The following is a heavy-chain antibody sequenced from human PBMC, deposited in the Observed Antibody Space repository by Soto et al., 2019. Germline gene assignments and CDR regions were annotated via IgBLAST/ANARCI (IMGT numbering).Heavy chain of an antibody. J-gene: IGHJ3*02. Sequence: QVQLVQSGPELKKPGASVKVSCRSSGYSFSNYNFCWVRQAPGQGLEWLGWISGYNGNTKYAQKFQGRVTMTTDSFTSTAYMALRSLRSDGTAVYYCARDKVWGGFDIWGQGTMVTVSS. CDR3: ARDKVWGGFDI. CDR1: GYSFSNYN. CDR2: ISGYNGNT. V-gene: IGHV1-18*01. D-gene: IGHD3-16*01.